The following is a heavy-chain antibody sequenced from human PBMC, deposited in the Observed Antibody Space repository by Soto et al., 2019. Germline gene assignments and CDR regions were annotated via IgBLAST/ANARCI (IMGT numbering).Heavy chain of an antibody. CDR1: GDSVSSNSAA. D-gene: IGHD2-21*02. V-gene: IGHV6-1*01. Sequence: QSQTLSLTCAISGDSVSSNSAAWNWIRQSPSRGLEWLGRTYYRSKWYNDYAVSVKSRININPDTSKNHFSMQLNSVHPEDTAEYYGARDRGCGGNLASGAACFQHWGQGTLVTVSS. J-gene: IGHJ1*01. CDR2: TYYRSKWYN. CDR3: ARDRGCGGNLASGAACFQH.